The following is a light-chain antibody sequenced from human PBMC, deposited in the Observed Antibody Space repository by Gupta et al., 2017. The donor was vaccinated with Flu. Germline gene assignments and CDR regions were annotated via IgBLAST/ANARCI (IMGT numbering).Light chain of an antibody. CDR1: QNINSN. CDR2: GAS. Sequence: EIVMTQSPAPLSVSPRERATLSCRASQNINSNLAWYQQKPGQAPTLLIYGASTRSTDIPARFSGSGSGTEFTLTISSLQSEDVAVYYCQQYDNWPPYTFGQGTKVEIK. CDR3: QQYDNWPPYT. J-gene: IGKJ2*01. V-gene: IGKV3-15*01.